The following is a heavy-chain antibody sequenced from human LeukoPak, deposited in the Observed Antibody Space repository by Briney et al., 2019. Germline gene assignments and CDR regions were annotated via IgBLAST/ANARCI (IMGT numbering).Heavy chain of an antibody. D-gene: IGHD5-18*01. CDR3: ARFRGYSYGRHAFDI. Sequence: AASVKVSCKASGYTFTGYYMHWVRQAPGQGLEWMGWINPNSGGTNYAQKFQGRVTMTRDTSISTAYMELSRLRSDDTAVYYCARFRGYSYGRHAFDIWGQGTMVTVSS. CDR1: GYTFTGYY. V-gene: IGHV1-2*02. J-gene: IGHJ3*02. CDR2: INPNSGGT.